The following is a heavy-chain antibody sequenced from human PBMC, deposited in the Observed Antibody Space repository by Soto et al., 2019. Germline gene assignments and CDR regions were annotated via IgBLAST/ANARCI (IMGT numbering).Heavy chain of an antibody. Sequence: GGSLRLSCAASGFTFSSYAMHWVRQAPGKGLEWVAVISYDGSNKYYADSVKGRFTISRDNSKNTLYLQMNSLRAEDTAVYYCARDHYCSSTSCYTHWLDPCGQGTLVTVYS. CDR3: ARDHYCSSTSCYTHWLDP. V-gene: IGHV3-30-3*01. CDR2: ISYDGSNK. D-gene: IGHD2-2*02. CDR1: GFTFSSYA. J-gene: IGHJ5*02.